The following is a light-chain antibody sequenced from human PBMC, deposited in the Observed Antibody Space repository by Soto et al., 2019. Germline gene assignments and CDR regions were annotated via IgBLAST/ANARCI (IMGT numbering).Light chain of an antibody. J-gene: IGKJ5*01. CDR3: QQFNNYPIT. CDR2: DAS. V-gene: IGKV1D-13*01. Sequence: LAVSPTSLSASGGDRVTITCRASQGISSALAWYQQKPGNAPKLLIYDASSVESGVPSRFSGSGSGTDFTLTISSLQPEDFATYYCQQFNNYPITFGQGTRLEIK. CDR1: QGISSA.